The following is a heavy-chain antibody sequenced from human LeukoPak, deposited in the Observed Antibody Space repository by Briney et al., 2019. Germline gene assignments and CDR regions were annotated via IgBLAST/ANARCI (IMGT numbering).Heavy chain of an antibody. V-gene: IGHV3-23*01. CDR1: GFTFSSYA. Sequence: GGSLRLSCAASGFTFSSYAMGWGRQAPGKGLEWVSVISNRGGSTFYADSVKGRLTISRDNSKKTLYLQMNSLRAEDTAVYYCAKRASGSGTSLYYFDYWGQGTLVTVSS. J-gene: IGHJ4*02. CDR3: AKRASGSGTSLYYFDY. CDR2: ISNRGGST. D-gene: IGHD3-10*01.